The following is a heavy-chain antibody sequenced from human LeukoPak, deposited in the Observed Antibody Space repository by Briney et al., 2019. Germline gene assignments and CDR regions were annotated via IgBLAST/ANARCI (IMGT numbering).Heavy chain of an antibody. V-gene: IGHV4-39*01. J-gene: IGHJ5*02. CDR1: GGSISSSSYY. Sequence: PSETLSLTCTVSGGSISSSSYYWGWIRQPPGKGLEWIGSIYYSGSTYYNPSLKSRVTISVDTSKNQFSLKLSSVTAADTAVYYCARLGAAANPNWFDPWGQGTLVTVSS. CDR2: IYYSGST. D-gene: IGHD6-13*01. CDR3: ARLGAAANPNWFDP.